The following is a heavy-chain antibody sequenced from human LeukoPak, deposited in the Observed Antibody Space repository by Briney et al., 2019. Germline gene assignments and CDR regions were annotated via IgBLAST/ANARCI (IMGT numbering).Heavy chain of an antibody. V-gene: IGHV4-59*01. CDR1: GGSISSYY. CDR3: ARGQQESFDY. Sequence: PSETLSLTCTVSGGSISSYYWSWIRQPPGKGLEWIGYIYYSGSTNYNPSLKSRVTVSVDTSKNQFSLKLSSVTAADTAVYYCARGQQESFDYWGQGTLVTVSS. CDR2: IYYSGST. D-gene: IGHD6-13*01. J-gene: IGHJ4*02.